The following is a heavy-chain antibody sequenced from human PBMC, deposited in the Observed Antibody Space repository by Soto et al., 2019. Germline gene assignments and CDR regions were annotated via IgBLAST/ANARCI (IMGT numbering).Heavy chain of an antibody. D-gene: IGHD6-6*01. Sequence: QVQLVQSGAEVKKPGSSMKVSCKTSGGTLGTYDINWVRQAPGQGLEWMGGIMAFIGSTKYAQKFQGRVTITADTSIDTVYMELNSLTSEETAVYYWARGGFSSSWRFDHWGQGTLVTVSA. CDR1: GGTLGTYD. V-gene: IGHV1-69*06. J-gene: IGHJ4*02. CDR3: ARGGFSSSWRFDH. CDR2: IMAFIGST.